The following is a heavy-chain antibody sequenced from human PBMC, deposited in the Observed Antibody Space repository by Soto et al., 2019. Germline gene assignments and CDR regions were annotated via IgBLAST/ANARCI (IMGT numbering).Heavy chain of an antibody. V-gene: IGHV3-23*01. CDR1: GFTFSSYA. Sequence: EVQLLESGGGLIQPGGSLRLSCAASGFTFSSYAMSWVRQAPGKGLDWVSDVSGSGGSTYYADSVKGRFTISRDNSKDTLYLQMNSLRAEDTAVYYCAKDSLSSGYDWPTYYYFDYWGQGTLVTVSS. D-gene: IGHD5-12*01. J-gene: IGHJ4*02. CDR2: VSGSGGST. CDR3: AKDSLSSGYDWPTYYYFDY.